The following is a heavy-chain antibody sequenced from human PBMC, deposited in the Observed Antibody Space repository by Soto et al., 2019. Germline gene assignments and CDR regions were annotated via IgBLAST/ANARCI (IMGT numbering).Heavy chain of an antibody. J-gene: IGHJ4*02. CDR2: ISSNGGST. Sequence: EVQLVESGGGLVQPGGSLRLSCAASGFTFSSYAMHWVRQAPGKGLEYVSAISSNGGSTYYANSVKGRFTISRDNSKNTLYLQMGSLRDDDMAVYYCASGPAYYFDYWGQGTLVTVSS. V-gene: IGHV3-64*01. CDR1: GFTFSSYA. CDR3: ASGPAYYFDY.